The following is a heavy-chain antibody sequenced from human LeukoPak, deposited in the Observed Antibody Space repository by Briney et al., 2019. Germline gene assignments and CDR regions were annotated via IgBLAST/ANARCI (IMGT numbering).Heavy chain of an antibody. Sequence: SETLSLTCTVSGGSISSYYWSWIRQPPGKGLEWIGYIYTSGSTNYNPSFKSRVTISADTSKNQFSLKLSSVTAADTAVYYCARQHLVRSSRLPFWWFDPWGQGTLVTVSS. CDR2: IYTSGST. V-gene: IGHV4-4*09. CDR1: GGSISSYY. CDR3: ARQHLVRSSRLPFWWFDP. D-gene: IGHD6-13*01. J-gene: IGHJ5*02.